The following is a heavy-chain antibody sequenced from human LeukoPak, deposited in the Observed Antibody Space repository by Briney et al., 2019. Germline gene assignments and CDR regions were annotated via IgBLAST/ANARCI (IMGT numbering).Heavy chain of an antibody. CDR3: ARGPLDIMITMIVVAHPIYYGMDV. CDR1: GYTFTDYY. CDR2: INLNSGGT. D-gene: IGHD3-22*01. Sequence: ASVKVSCKASGYTFTDYYMHWVRQAPGQGLEWMGWINLNSGGTNFAQRFQGRVTMTRDTSISTAYMDLSRLISDDTAVYYCARGPLDIMITMIVVAHPIYYGMDVWGQGTTVTVSS. J-gene: IGHJ6*02. V-gene: IGHV1-2*02.